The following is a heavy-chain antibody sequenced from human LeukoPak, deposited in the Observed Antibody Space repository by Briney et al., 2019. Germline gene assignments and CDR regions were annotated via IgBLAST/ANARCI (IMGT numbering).Heavy chain of an antibody. D-gene: IGHD4-17*01. V-gene: IGHV3-21*01. CDR3: ARAINDYGDHCLDY. Sequence: PGGSLRLSCAASGFTFSTYSLNWVRQAPGKGLEWVSSISSSSNYRYYTDSVKGRFTISRDNAKNSLFLQMNSLKADDTAVYYCARAINDYGDHCLDYWGQGTLVTISS. J-gene: IGHJ4*02. CDR1: GFTFSTYS. CDR2: ISSSSNYR.